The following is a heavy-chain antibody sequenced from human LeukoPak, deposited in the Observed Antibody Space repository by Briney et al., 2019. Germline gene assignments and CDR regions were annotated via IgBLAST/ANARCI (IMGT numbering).Heavy chain of an antibody. V-gene: IGHV4-39*02. CDR2: IYYSGST. CDR3: ARDSDGVDP. D-gene: IGHD3-3*01. CDR1: GGSISSSSYY. Sequence: SETLSLTCTVSGGSISSSSYYWGWIRQPPGKGLEWIGSIYYSGSTYYNPSLKSRVTISVDTSKNQFSLKLSSVTAADTAVYYCARDSDGVDPWGQGTLVTVSS. J-gene: IGHJ5*02.